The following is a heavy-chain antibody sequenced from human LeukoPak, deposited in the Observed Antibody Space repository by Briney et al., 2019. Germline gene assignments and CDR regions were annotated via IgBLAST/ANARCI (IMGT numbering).Heavy chain of an antibody. V-gene: IGHV3-7*01. CDR1: EFRFGLYW. CDR3: VRVFRDYVEAFDI. CDR2: TNQVGSEK. D-gene: IGHD4-17*01. J-gene: IGHJ3*02. Sequence: GGSLRLSCTASEFRFGLYWMSWVRQAPGKGLEWVANTNQVGSEKQYVDSVKGRVSISRDNAQSSLFLQMNSLRVEDTAIYYCVRVFRDYVEAFDIWGQGTMVTVSS.